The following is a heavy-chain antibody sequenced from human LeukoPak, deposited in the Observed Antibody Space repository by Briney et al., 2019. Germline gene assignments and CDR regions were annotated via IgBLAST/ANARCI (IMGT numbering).Heavy chain of an antibody. D-gene: IGHD3-22*01. CDR3: AASITHDSGKDY. Sequence: GGSLRFSCAASGFTFSSYRMNWVRQAPGKGLESVSSISSSSSYIYYADSVKGRFTISSNNTQNSLYLQRNRLVADDTAVNYCAASITHDSGKDYWGQGTLVSVSS. CDR1: GFTFSSYR. J-gene: IGHJ4*02. CDR2: ISSSSSYI. V-gene: IGHV3-21*01.